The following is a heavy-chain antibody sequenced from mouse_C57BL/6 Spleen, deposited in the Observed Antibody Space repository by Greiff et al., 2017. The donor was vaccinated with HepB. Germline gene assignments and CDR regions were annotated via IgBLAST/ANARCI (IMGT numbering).Heavy chain of an antibody. Sequence: VQLQQPGAELVKPGASVKLSCKASGYTFTSYWMQWVKQRPGQGLEWIGEIDPSDSYTNYNQKFKGKATLTVDTSSSTAYMQLSSLTSADSAVYYCALYDGYYEGDFDYWGQGTTLTVSS. CDR2: IDPSDSYT. CDR1: GYTFTSYW. V-gene: IGHV1-50*01. D-gene: IGHD2-3*01. J-gene: IGHJ2*01. CDR3: ALYDGYYEGDFDY.